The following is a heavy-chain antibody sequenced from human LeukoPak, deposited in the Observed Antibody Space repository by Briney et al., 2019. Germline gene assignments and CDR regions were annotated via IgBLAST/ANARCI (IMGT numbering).Heavy chain of an antibody. Sequence: GGSLRLSCAASGFTFSSYAMHWVRQAPGKGLEWVAVISYDGSNKYYADSVKGRFTISRDNSKNTLYLQMNSLRAEDTAVYYCARENPIGYDSSGYFNYWGQGTLVTVSS. D-gene: IGHD3-22*01. CDR2: ISYDGSNK. CDR1: GFTFSSYA. J-gene: IGHJ4*02. V-gene: IGHV3-30-3*01. CDR3: ARENPIGYDSSGYFNY.